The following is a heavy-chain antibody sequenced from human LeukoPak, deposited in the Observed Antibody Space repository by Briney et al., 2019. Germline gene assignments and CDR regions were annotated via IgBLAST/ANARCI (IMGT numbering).Heavy chain of an antibody. J-gene: IGHJ4*01. CDR2: IYSGGST. CDR1: GFTVSSNY. D-gene: IGHD3-10*01. V-gene: IGHV3-53*05. Sequence: GGSLRLSCAASGFTVSSNYMSWVRQAPGKGLEWVSVIYSGGSTYYADSVKGRFTISRDNSKNTLFLQMNSLRAEDTAVYYCAKSTMVRYFDYWGQGTLVTVSS. CDR3: AKSTMVRYFDY.